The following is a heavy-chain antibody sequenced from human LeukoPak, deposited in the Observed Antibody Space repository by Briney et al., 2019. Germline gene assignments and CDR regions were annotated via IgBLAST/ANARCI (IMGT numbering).Heavy chain of an antibody. J-gene: IGHJ5*02. CDR2: INHSGST. D-gene: IGHD3-10*01. Sequence: SETLSLTCAVYGGSFSGYYWSWIRQPPGKGLEWIGEINHSGSTNYNPSLKSRVTISVDTSKNQFSLKLSSVTAADTAVYYCARVLKYYYGSGSYYRTNWFDPWGQGTLVTVSS. CDR1: GGSFSGYY. V-gene: IGHV4-34*01. CDR3: ARVLKYYYGSGSYYRTNWFDP.